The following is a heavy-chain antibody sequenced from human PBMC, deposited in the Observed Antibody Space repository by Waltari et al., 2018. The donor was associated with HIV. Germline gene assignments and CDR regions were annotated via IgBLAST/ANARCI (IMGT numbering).Heavy chain of an antibody. D-gene: IGHD3-22*01. CDR3: ARGRDYYDSSGYRTSWFDP. J-gene: IGHJ5*02. CDR2: INHRGRT. CDR1: GGSFSGYY. Sequence: QVPLQQWGAGLLKPSETLSLTCAVDGGSFSGYYWSWLRQLPGKGLEWIGEINHRGRTNNNPSLKSRVTISVDTSKNQFSLKLSSVTAADTAVYYCARGRDYYDSSGYRTSWFDPWGQGTLVTVSS. V-gene: IGHV4-34*01.